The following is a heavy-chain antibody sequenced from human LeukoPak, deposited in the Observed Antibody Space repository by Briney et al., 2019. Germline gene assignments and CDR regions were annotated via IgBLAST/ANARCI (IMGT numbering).Heavy chain of an antibody. D-gene: IGHD1-26*01. CDR1: GFTFSSYG. CDR2: ISYDGSNK. J-gene: IGHJ4*02. V-gene: IGHV3-30*18. Sequence: GRSLRLSCAASGFTFSSYGMHWARQAPGKGLEWVAVISYDGSNKYYADSVRGRFTISRDNSKNTLYLQMNSLRAEDTAVYYCAKDQGEWEPGPFDYWGQGTLVTVSS. CDR3: AKDQGEWEPGPFDY.